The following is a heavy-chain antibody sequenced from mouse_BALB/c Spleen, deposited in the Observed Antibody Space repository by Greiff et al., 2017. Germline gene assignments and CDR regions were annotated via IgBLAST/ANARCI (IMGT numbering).Heavy chain of an antibody. CDR3: ARDMGGGNYFDY. CDR1: GFTFTDYY. CDR2: IRNKANGYTT. Sequence: EVQGVESGGGLVQPGGSLRLSCATSGFTFTDYYMSWVRQPPGKALEWLGFIRNKANGYTTEYSASVKGRFTISRDNSQSILYLQMNTLRAEDSATYYCARDMGGGNYFDYWGQGTTLTVSS. J-gene: IGHJ2*01. V-gene: IGHV7-3*02.